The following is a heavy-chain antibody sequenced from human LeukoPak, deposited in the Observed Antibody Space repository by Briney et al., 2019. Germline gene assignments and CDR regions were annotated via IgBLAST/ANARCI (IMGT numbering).Heavy chain of an antibody. CDR3: ARPVAGTSFAFDI. D-gene: IGHD6-19*01. J-gene: IGHJ3*02. CDR2: IIPIFGTA. V-gene: IGHV1-69*05. CDR1: GGTFSSYA. Sequence: SVKVSCKASGGTFSSYAISWVRQAPGQGLEWMGRIIPIFGTANYAQKFQGRVTITTDESRSTAYMELSSLRSEDTAVYYCARPVAGTSFAFDIWGQGTMVTVSS.